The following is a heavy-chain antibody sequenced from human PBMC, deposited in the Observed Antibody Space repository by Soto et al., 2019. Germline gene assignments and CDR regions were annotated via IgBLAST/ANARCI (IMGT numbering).Heavy chain of an antibody. CDR3: AAGYGSGSAPVDWFDP. J-gene: IGHJ5*02. Sequence: GASVKVSCKASGFTFTSSAVQWVRQARGQRLEWIGWIVVGSSNTNYAQKFQERVTITRDMSTSTAYMELSSLRSEDTAVYYRAAGYGSGSAPVDWFDPWGQGTLVTVSS. CDR2: IVVGSSNT. D-gene: IGHD6-19*01. CDR1: GFTFTSSA. V-gene: IGHV1-58*01.